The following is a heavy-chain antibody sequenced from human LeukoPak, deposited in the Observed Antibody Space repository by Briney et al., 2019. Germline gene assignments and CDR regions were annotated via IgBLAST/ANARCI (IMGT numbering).Heavy chain of an antibody. Sequence: PGGSLRLSCAASGFTFSSYAMSWVRQAPGKGLEWVSAISGSGGSTYYADSVKGRFTIPRDNSKNTLYLQMNSLRAEDTAVYYCAKDPRWLPYYFDYWGQGTLVTVSS. D-gene: IGHD3-22*01. V-gene: IGHV3-23*01. CDR3: AKDPRWLPYYFDY. CDR1: GFTFSSYA. CDR2: ISGSGGST. J-gene: IGHJ4*02.